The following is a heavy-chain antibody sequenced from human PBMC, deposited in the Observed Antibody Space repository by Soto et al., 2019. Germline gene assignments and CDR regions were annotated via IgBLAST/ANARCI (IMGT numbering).Heavy chain of an antibody. V-gene: IGHV3-74*01. J-gene: IGHJ4*02. CDR1: GFTFSSNW. CDR2: INTDGTRT. D-gene: IGHD2-21*01. Sequence: GGSLRLSCAASGFTFSSNWMHWVRRVPGRGLVWVSRINTDGTRTSYVDSVKGRFTISRDNAKNTLYLQMNSLRVEDTALYYCARDGEGFWGQGTLVTVSS. CDR3: ARDGEGF.